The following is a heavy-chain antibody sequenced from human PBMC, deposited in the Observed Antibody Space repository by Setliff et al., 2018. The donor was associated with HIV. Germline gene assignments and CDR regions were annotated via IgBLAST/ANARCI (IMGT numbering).Heavy chain of an antibody. CDR3: TRDWSPITMVRFDY. Sequence: GGSLRLSCSASGFSFSNYAMGWVRQAPGKGLEWVGSIKTKPYGGTTEYAASVKGRFTVSRDDSKSIAYLQMNSLKTEDTAVYYCTRDWSPITMVRFDYWGQGTLVTVSS. D-gene: IGHD3-10*01. J-gene: IGHJ4*02. CDR2: IKTKPYGGTT. V-gene: IGHV3-49*04. CDR1: GFSFSNYA.